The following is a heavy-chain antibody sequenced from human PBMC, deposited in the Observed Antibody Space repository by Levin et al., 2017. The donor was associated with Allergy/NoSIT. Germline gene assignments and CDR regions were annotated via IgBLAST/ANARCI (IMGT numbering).Heavy chain of an antibody. CDR2: ISYDGSTA. Sequence: GGSLRLSCAASGFTFSSFGMHWVRQAPGKGLEWVAVISYDGSTAYYADSVKGRFTISRDNSKNTLYLQMNSLRVDDTAVFYCAKEFGAIRGAPYFDSWGQGTLVTVSS. CDR3: AKEFGAIRGAPYFDS. D-gene: IGHD1-26*01. J-gene: IGHJ4*02. CDR1: GFTFSSFG. V-gene: IGHV3-30*18.